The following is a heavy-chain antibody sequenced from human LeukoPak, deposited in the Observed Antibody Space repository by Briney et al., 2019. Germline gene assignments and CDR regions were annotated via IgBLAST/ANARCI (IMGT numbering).Heavy chain of an antibody. CDR2: ISGSGGSP. D-gene: IGHD6-19*01. CDR3: AKDKGGRLAVARSGAFDI. Sequence: GGSLRLSFAASGFTFSSYAMSWVRQAPGKWLEWVSAISGSGGSPYYADSVKGRFTISRDNSKNTLYLQMNSLRAADTAVYYCAKDKGGRLAVARSGAFDIWGQGTMVTVSS. J-gene: IGHJ3*02. CDR1: GFTFSSYA. V-gene: IGHV3-23*01.